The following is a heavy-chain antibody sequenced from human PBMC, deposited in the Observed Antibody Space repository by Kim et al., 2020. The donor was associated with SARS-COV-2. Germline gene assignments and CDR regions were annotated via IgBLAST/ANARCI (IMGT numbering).Heavy chain of an antibody. J-gene: IGHJ3*02. V-gene: IGHV4-59*01. Sequence: SETLSLTCTVSGRSISTYYWSWIRQPPGKGLEWIANIYYSGSTNCNPSLKSRVTISVDTSKNQFSLKLSSVTPADTAVYYCARQYSSGWFDAFDIWGQGTMVTVSS. CDR1: GRSISTYY. CDR3: ARQYSSGWFDAFDI. D-gene: IGHD6-19*01. CDR2: IYYSGST.